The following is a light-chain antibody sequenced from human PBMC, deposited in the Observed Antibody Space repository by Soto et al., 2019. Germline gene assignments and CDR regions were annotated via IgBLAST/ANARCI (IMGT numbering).Light chain of an antibody. CDR2: YDT. Sequence: SSELTQPPSMSVAPGETARIPCGGNNIGSKGVHWFQRWSGQAPVLVIYYDTDRPSGIPERFSGSNIGNTATLTISRVAVGDEADYYCQVWDRSTDHVVFGGGTKLTVL. J-gene: IGLJ2*01. CDR1: NIGSKG. CDR3: QVWDRSTDHVV. V-gene: IGLV3-21*04.